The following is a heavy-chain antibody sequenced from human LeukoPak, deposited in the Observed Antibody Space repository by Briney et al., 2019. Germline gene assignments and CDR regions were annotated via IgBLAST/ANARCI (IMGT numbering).Heavy chain of an antibody. CDR2: ISGSGGST. CDR1: GFTFSSYA. J-gene: IGHJ4*02. Sequence: GGSLRLSCAASGFTFSSYAMSWVRQAPGKGLEWVSAISGSGGSTYYADSAKGRFTISRDNSKNTLYLQMNSLRAEDTAVYYCAKPLYGDLTLFDYWGQGTLVTVPS. D-gene: IGHD4-17*01. V-gene: IGHV3-23*01. CDR3: AKPLYGDLTLFDY.